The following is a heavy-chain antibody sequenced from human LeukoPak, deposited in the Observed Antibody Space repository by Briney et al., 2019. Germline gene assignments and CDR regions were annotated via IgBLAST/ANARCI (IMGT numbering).Heavy chain of an antibody. CDR1: GFTFSSYA. CDR2: ISYDGSNK. D-gene: IGHD1-7*01. V-gene: IGHV3-30*01. Sequence: GGSLRLSCAASGFTFSSYAMHWVRQAPGKGLEWVAVISYDGSNKYYADSVKGRFTISRDNSKNTLYLQMNSLRAEDTAAYYCARGSPGLTGTTPNFDYWGQGTLVTVSS. J-gene: IGHJ4*02. CDR3: ARGSPGLTGTTPNFDY.